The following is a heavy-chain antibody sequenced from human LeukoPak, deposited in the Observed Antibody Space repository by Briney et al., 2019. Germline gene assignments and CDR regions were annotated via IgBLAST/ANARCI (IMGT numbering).Heavy chain of an antibody. D-gene: IGHD5-18*01. CDR3: ARHSDSYGSKRYHDAFDI. CDR2: IYYSGST. CDR1: GGSISSYY. Sequence: SETLSLTCTVSGGSISSYYWSWIRQPPGKGLEWIGYIYYSGSTNYNPSLKSRVTISVDTSKNQFSLKLSSVTAADTAVYYCARHSDSYGSKRYHDAFDIWGQGTMVTVSS. V-gene: IGHV4-59*08. J-gene: IGHJ3*02.